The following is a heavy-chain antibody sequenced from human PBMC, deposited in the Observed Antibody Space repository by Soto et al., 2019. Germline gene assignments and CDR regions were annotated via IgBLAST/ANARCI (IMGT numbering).Heavy chain of an antibody. Sequence: PGGSLRLSXAASGFTFSSDAMSWVRQAPGKGLEWVSAISGSGGSTYYADSVKGRFTISRDNSKNTLYLQMNSLRAEDTAVYYCAKAPPVLLWFGELSDYWGQGTLVTVSS. CDR2: ISGSGGST. J-gene: IGHJ4*02. V-gene: IGHV3-23*01. D-gene: IGHD3-10*01. CDR1: GFTFSSDA. CDR3: AKAPPVLLWFGELSDY.